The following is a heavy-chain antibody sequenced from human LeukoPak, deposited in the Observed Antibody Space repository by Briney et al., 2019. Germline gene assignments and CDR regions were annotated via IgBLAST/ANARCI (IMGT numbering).Heavy chain of an antibody. Sequence: GGSLRLSCAASGFTFSSYNMSWVRQAPGKGLEWVANIKQDGSEKYYVDSVKGRFTISRDNAKNSLYLQMNSLRAEDTAVYYCARGYSSSPYYFDYWGQGTLVTVSS. J-gene: IGHJ4*02. D-gene: IGHD6-13*01. CDR3: ARGYSSSPYYFDY. CDR2: IKQDGSEK. CDR1: GFTFSSYN. V-gene: IGHV3-7*04.